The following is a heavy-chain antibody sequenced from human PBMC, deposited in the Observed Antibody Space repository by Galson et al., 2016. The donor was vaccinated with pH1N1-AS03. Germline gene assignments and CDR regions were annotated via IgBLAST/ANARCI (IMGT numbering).Heavy chain of an antibody. CDR1: GFSLSTSGMC. V-gene: IGHV2-70*01. CDR3: ARDFYGDYSIWFDP. D-gene: IGHD4-17*01. J-gene: IGHJ5*02. CDR2: IDWDDDK. Sequence: PALVKPTQTLTLTCTFSGFSLSTSGMCVSWIRQPPGKALEWLALIDWDDDKYYSTSLKTRLTISKDTSKNQVVLTMTNMDPVDTAMYYCARDFYGDYSIWFDPWGQGTLVTVSS.